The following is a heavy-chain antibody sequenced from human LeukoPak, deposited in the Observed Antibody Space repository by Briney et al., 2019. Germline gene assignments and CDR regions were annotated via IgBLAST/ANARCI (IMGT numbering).Heavy chain of an antibody. V-gene: IGHV3-21*01. D-gene: IGHD2-8*01. CDR3: AKDRCSNGVGCYYYYMDV. CDR1: GFTFSSYS. J-gene: IGHJ6*03. Sequence: GGSLRLSCAASGFTFSSYSMNWVRQAPGKGLEWVSSISSSSSYIYYADSVKGRFTISRDSSKNILYLQMNSLRAEDTAVYYCAKDRCSNGVGCYYYYMDVWGKGTTVTISS. CDR2: ISSSSSYI.